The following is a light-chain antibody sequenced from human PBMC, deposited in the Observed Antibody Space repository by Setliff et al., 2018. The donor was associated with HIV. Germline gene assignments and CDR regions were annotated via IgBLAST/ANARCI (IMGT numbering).Light chain of an antibody. V-gene: IGLV1-47*01. J-gene: IGLJ1*01. CDR3: GAWDDSLSGRYV. Sequence: QSALAQPPSASGTPGQRVTISCSGSSSNIGSNYVYWYQQLPGTAPKLLIYRNDQRPSGVPDRFSGSRSGTSASLAIGGLRSEDEADYYCGAWDDSLSGRYVFGTGTKVTVL. CDR2: RND. CDR1: SSNIGSNY.